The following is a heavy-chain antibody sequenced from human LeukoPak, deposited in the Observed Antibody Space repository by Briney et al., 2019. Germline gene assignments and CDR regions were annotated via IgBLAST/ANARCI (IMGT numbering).Heavy chain of an antibody. D-gene: IGHD6-13*01. Sequence: PGGSLRLSCAASGFTFSSYAMHWVRQAPGKGLEWVAVISYDGSNKYYADSVKGRFTISRDNSKNTLYLQMNSLRAEDTAVYYCVRDKENPYSSSYIDYWGQGTLVTVSS. V-gene: IGHV3-30-3*01. CDR3: VRDKENPYSSSYIDY. CDR2: ISYDGSNK. J-gene: IGHJ4*02. CDR1: GFTFSSYA.